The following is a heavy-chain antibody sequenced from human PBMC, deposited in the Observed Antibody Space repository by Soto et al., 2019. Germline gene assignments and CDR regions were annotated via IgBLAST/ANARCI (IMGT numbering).Heavy chain of an antibody. CDR1: GFTFSSYA. CDR2: ISGSGGST. J-gene: IGHJ3*02. Sequence: EVQLLESGGGLVQPGGSLRLSCAASGFTFSSYAMSWVRQAPWKGLEWVSGISGSGGSTYYADSVKGRFTISRDNSKNTLYMQMNSLRAEDTAVYYCGKDPNGDYVGAFDMWGQGTMVTVSS. V-gene: IGHV3-23*01. D-gene: IGHD4-17*01. CDR3: GKDPNGDYVGAFDM.